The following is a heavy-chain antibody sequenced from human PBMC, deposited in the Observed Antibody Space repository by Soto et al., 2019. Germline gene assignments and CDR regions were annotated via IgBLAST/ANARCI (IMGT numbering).Heavy chain of an antibody. Sequence: GSPKPPRSTPGITLKHLAKNLGRQAPGEALELVSAISGSGDSTYYADSVRGRFTISRDNSKNTLYLQMNSLRAEDTAVYYCARDPGSSWSYYYYGMDVWGQGTTVTVSS. CDR3: ARDPGSSWSYYYYGMDV. J-gene: IGHJ6*02. V-gene: IGHV3-23*01. CDR1: GITLKHLA. D-gene: IGHD6-13*01. CDR2: ISGSGDST.